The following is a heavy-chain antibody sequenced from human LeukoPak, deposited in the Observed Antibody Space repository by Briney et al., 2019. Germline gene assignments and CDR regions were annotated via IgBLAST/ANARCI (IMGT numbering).Heavy chain of an antibody. V-gene: IGHV3-33*01. D-gene: IGHD4-17*01. CDR3: ARASGDYGEYFDY. Sequence: GGSLRLSCAASGFTFRSFAMHWVRQAPGKGLEWVAAIWYDGSNKYYADSVKGRFTISRDNSRNTLFLQMNSLRAEDTAVYYCARASGDYGEYFDYWGQGTLVTVSS. CDR2: IWYDGSNK. CDR1: GFTFRSFA. J-gene: IGHJ4*02.